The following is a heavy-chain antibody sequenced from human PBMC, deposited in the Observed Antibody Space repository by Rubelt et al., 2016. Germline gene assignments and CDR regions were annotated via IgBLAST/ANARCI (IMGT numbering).Heavy chain of an antibody. J-gene: IGHJ4*02. D-gene: IGHD3-22*01. CDR3: AKVPAVAVGLGYFDY. CDR1: GFTFGSYG. V-gene: IGHV3-33*06. CDR2: IWYDGSKE. Sequence: QVQLVESGGGVVQPGRSLRLSCAASGFTFGSYGMHWVRQAPGKGLEWVAIIWYDGSKEYYADSVKGRFTISRDNSKNTLYLQMDSLRAEDKAVYYCAKVPAVAVGLGYFDYWGQGTLVIVSS.